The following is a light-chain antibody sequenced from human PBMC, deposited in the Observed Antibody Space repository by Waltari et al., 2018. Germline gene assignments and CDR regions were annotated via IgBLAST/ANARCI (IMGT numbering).Light chain of an antibody. V-gene: IGLV1-44*01. J-gene: IGLJ3*02. CDR3: AAWDDSLNGQV. CDR2: NDN. CDR1: SSHIGSNT. Sequence: QSVLTQPPSASGTPGQMVTISCAGGSSHIGSNTVNWYQHLPGTAPKLLIYNDNQRPSGVPDRFSGSKSGTSASLAISGLQSEDEVDYYCAAWDDSLNGQVFGGGTKLTVL.